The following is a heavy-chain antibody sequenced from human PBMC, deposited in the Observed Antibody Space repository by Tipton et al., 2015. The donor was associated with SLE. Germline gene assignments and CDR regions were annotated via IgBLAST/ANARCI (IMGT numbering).Heavy chain of an antibody. CDR3: ARGGSSSSYYYYYMDV. D-gene: IGHD6-6*01. CDR2: IYSGGST. Sequence: SLRLSCAASGFTFSSYWMHWVRQAPGKGLVWVSVIYSGGSTYYADSVKGRITISRDNSKNTLFLQMNSLRAEDTAVYYCARGGSSSSYYYYYMDVWGKGTTVTVSS. V-gene: IGHV3-53*01. CDR1: GFTFSSYW. J-gene: IGHJ6*03.